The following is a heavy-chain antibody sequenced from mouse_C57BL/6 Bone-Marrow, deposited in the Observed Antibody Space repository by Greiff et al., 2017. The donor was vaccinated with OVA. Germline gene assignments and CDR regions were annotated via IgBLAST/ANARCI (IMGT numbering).Heavy chain of an antibody. CDR2: IDPSDSST. Sequence: VQLQQPGAELVMPGASVKLSCKASGYTFTSYWMHWVKQRPGHGLEWIGEIDPSDSSTNYHQKFKGKSTLTGDKSSSTAYMPRSSLTAEDAAVYDCAWGNLAWMAYWGQGTLVTVSA. J-gene: IGHJ3*01. CDR1: GYTFTSYW. CDR3: AWGNLAWMAY. V-gene: IGHV1-69*01. D-gene: IGHD2-1*01.